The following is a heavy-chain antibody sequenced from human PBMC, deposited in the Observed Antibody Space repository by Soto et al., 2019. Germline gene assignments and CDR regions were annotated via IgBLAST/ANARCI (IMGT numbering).Heavy chain of an antibody. CDR1: GGSISSSSYY. J-gene: IGHJ4*02. D-gene: IGHD3-9*01. CDR2: IYYSGST. V-gene: IGHV4-39*01. CDR3: ARGGGDILTGYTYYFDY. Sequence: SETLSLTCTVSGGSISSSSYYWGWIRQPPGKGLEWIGSIYYSGSTYYNPSLKSRVTISVDTSKNQFSLKLSSVTAADTAVYYCARGGGDILTGYTYYFDYWGQETLVTVSS.